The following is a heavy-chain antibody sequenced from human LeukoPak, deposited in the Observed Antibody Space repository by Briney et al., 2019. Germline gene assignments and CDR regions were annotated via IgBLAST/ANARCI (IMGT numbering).Heavy chain of an antibody. J-gene: IGHJ4*02. CDR1: GGSISSSSYY. Sequence: SETLSLTCTVSGGSISSSSYYWGWIRQPPGKGLEWIGSIYHSGSTYYNPSLKSRVTISVDTSKNQFSLKLSSVTAADTAVYYCARDRRAWVAGGRADYWGQGTLVTVSS. D-gene: IGHD6-19*01. CDR2: IYHSGST. V-gene: IGHV4-39*07. CDR3: ARDRRAWVAGGRADY.